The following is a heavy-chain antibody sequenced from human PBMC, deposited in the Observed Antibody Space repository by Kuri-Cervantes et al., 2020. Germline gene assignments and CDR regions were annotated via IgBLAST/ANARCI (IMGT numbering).Heavy chain of an antibody. J-gene: IGHJ4*02. Sequence: GESLKISCAASGFTFSDYSMNWVRQAPGKGLECLSSISSSSSYIYYADSVKGRFTISRDNAKNSLYLQMNSLRAEDTAVYYCARGRETGRYFDWSLGYWGQGTLVTVSS. CDR2: ISSSSSYI. D-gene: IGHD3-9*01. CDR3: ARGRETGRYFDWSLGY. V-gene: IGHV3-21*04. CDR1: GFTFSDYS.